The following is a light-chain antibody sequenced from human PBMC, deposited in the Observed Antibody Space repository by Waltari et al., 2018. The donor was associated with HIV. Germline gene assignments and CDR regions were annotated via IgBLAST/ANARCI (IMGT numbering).Light chain of an antibody. V-gene: IGLV2-14*03. CDR2: DVS. CDR1: SSDVGAYNY. Sequence: QSALTQPAAVSGSPGQSITLSCTGTSSDVGAYNYVSWYQQHPGKAPKLMIYDVSNRPSGVSNRFSGSKSGNTASLTISGVQAEDEADYYCSSYTRTNTRVFGGGTKLTVL. CDR3: SSYTRTNTRV. J-gene: IGLJ3*02.